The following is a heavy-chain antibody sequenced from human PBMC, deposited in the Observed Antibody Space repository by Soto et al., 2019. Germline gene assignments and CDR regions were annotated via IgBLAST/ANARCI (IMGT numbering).Heavy chain of an antibody. CDR2: ISYDGSNK. V-gene: IGHV3-30-3*01. Sequence: GGSLRLSCAASGFTFSSYAMHWVRQAPGKGLEWVAVISYDGSNKYYADSVKGRFTISRDNSKNTPYLQMNSLRAEDTAVYYCARDTGYCSGGSCYSFWYFDLWGRGTLVTVSS. D-gene: IGHD2-15*01. CDR1: GFTFSSYA. J-gene: IGHJ2*01. CDR3: ARDTGYCSGGSCYSFWYFDL.